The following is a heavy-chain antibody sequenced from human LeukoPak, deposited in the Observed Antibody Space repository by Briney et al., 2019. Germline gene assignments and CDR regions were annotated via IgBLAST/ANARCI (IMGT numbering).Heavy chain of an antibody. CDR1: GYTFTSYG. CDR3: ARDCDRSGYYCY. CDR2: ISGDNGNT. J-gene: IGHJ4*02. D-gene: IGHD3-22*01. V-gene: IGHV1-18*01. Sequence: GASVTVSCKASGYTFTSYGISWVRQAPGQGLEWVGWISGDNGNTYYAQKLQGRVTMTTDTSTSTAYMELRSLRSDDTAVYYCARDCDRSGYYCYWGQGTLVTVSS.